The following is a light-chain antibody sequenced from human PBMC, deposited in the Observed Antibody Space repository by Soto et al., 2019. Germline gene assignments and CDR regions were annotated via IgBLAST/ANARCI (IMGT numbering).Light chain of an antibody. CDR1: QSVLSSSNNQNY. CDR2: WAS. J-gene: IGKJ1*01. V-gene: IGKV4-1*01. Sequence: VLTQSPDSLAVSLGERATINCKSSQSVLSSSNNQNYLAWYQQKPGQPPKLLISWASTRESGVPDRFSGSGSGTDFTLTISSLQAEDVAVYYCQQYYGAPLTFGQGTKVDIK. CDR3: QQYYGAPLT.